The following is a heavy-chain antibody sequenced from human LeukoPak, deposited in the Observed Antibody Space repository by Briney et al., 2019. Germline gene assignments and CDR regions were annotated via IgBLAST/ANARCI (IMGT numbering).Heavy chain of an antibody. V-gene: IGHV4-59*01. CDR2: IYYSGST. CDR1: GGSIISYY. J-gene: IGHJ4*02. Sequence: SETLSLTCTVSGGSIISYYWSWIRQPPGKGLEWIGYIYYSGSTNYNPSLKSRVTISVDASKNQFSLNLTSVTAADTAVYYCARVSGYGGNSGVWGQGTLVTVSS. CDR3: ARVSGYGGNSGV. D-gene: IGHD4-23*01.